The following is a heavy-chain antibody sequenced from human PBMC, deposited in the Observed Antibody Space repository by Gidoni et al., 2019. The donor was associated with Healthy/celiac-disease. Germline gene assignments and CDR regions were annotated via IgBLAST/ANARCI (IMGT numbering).Heavy chain of an antibody. D-gene: IGHD3-10*01. CDR3: ARVRVTMVRGVIYYYYGMDV. J-gene: IGHJ6*02. CDR1: GGSFRGYY. Sequence: QVQLQQWGAGLFKPSATLSLTCAFYGGSFRGYYWSWIRQPPGKGLEWIGEIKHSGSTNYNPSRKSRVTISVDTSKNQVSLKLSSVTAADTAVYYCARVRVTMVRGVIYYYYGMDVWGQGTTVTVSS. CDR2: IKHSGST. V-gene: IGHV4-34*01.